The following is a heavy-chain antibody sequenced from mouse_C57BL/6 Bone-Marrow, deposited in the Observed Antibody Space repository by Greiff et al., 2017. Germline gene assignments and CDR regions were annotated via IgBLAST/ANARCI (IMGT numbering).Heavy chain of an antibody. D-gene: IGHD3-2*02. V-gene: IGHV1-64*01. CDR1: GYTFTSYW. J-gene: IGHJ4*01. CDR2: IHPNSGST. Sequence: QVQLQQPGAELVKPGASVQLSCKASGYTFTSYWMHWVKQRPGQGLEWIGMIHPNSGSTNYNEKFKSKATLTVDKSSSTAYMQLSSLTSEDSAVYYCARQLRLHYYAMDYWGQGTSVTVSS. CDR3: ARQLRLHYYAMDY.